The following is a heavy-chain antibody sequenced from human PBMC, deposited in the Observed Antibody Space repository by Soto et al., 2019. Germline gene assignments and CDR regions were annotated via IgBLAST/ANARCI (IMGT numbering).Heavy chain of an antibody. D-gene: IGHD3-10*01. V-gene: IGHV4-34*01. CDR3: ASGGGSGSYYSDY. CDR2: INHSGST. J-gene: IGHJ4*02. CDR1: GGSFSGYY. Sequence: PSETLSLTCAVYGGSFSGYYWSWIRQPPGKGLEWIGEINHSGSTNYNPSLKSRVTISVDTSKNQFSLKLSSVTAADTAVYYCASGGGSGSYYSDYWGQGTLVTVSS.